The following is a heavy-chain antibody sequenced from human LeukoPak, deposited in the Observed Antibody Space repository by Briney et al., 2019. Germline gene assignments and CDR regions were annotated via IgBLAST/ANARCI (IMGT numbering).Heavy chain of an antibody. CDR1: GGSISSYS. CDR2: IYSTGST. J-gene: IGHJ4*02. V-gene: IGHV4-4*07. CDR3: ARGRSGYSPSGPRLDY. Sequence: SETLSLTCTVSGGSISSYSRGWIRQPAGKGLEWIGRIYSTGSTNYNPSLKSRVTMSIDTSKNQFSLKLNSVTAADTAMYYCARGRSGYSPSGPRLDYWGQGTLVTVSS. D-gene: IGHD5-12*01.